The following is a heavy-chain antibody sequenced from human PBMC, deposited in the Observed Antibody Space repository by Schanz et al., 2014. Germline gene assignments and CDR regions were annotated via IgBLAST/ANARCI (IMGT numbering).Heavy chain of an antibody. CDR2: ISYDGSKK. D-gene: IGHD2-8*02. J-gene: IGHJ4*02. V-gene: IGHV3-30*18. Sequence: QVQLVESGGGVVQPGRSLRLSCAASGFMFSSYGMHWVHQAPGKGLEWVGVISYDGSKKSYADSVKGRFTISRDNSKNALYLQMNSLRPEDTAVYYCTKTLFPGGTQTFGNWGRGTLVTVSS. CDR1: GFMFSSYG. CDR3: TKTLFPGGTQTFGN.